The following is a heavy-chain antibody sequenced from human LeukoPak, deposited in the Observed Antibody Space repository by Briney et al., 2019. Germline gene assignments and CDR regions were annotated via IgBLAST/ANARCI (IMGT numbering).Heavy chain of an antibody. D-gene: IGHD6-19*01. J-gene: IGHJ6*03. Sequence: GGSLRLSCAASGFTFSNYGLSWVRQAPGKGLEWVSGITGSGGSTYYADSVKGRFTISRDNSKNTLYLQMNSLRAEDTAVYYCARGMKYSTGWYYMDVWGKGTTVTISS. V-gene: IGHV3-23*01. CDR2: ITGSGGST. CDR3: ARGMKYSTGWYYMDV. CDR1: GFTFSNYG.